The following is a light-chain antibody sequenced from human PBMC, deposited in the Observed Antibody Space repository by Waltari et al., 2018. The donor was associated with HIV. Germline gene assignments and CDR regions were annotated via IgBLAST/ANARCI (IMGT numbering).Light chain of an antibody. CDR3: GTWDSSLSAVV. J-gene: IGLJ1*01. Sequence: SVLTQPPSASAAQGQKVTISCSGSTSNIGHNYVSRYQRLPGTAPKLLIYDNSERPSGIPDRFSGSKSGTSATLGITGLQTGDEADYYCGTWDSSLSAVVFGTGTKVTVL. CDR2: DNS. CDR1: TSNIGHNY. V-gene: IGLV1-51*01.